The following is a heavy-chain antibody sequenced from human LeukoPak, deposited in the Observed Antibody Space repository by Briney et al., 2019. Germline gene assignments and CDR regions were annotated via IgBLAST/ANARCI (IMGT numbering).Heavy chain of an antibody. CDR1: GDSISSNHW. V-gene: IGHV4-4*02. Sequence: PSGTLSLTCAVSGDSISSNHWWSWVRQPPGKGLEWIGEIHHSGSTNYNPSLKSRVTISVDKSKNQFSLKLSSVTAADTAVYYCARDHNNWYFDLWGRGTLVTVSS. CDR3: ARDHNNWYFDL. CDR2: IHHSGST. D-gene: IGHD5-24*01. J-gene: IGHJ2*01.